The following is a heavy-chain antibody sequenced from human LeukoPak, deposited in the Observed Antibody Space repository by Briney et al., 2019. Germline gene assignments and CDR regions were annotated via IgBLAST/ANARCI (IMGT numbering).Heavy chain of an antibody. Sequence: PSETLSLTCTVSGGSISSSSYYWGWIRQPPGKGLEWIGRIYTSGSTNCNPSLKSRVTISVDTSKNQFSLKLSSVTAADTAVYYCARYGGNGAWDYWGQGTLVTVSS. D-gene: IGHD4-23*01. CDR1: GGSISSSSYY. CDR2: IYTSGST. V-gene: IGHV4-39*07. CDR3: ARYGGNGAWDY. J-gene: IGHJ4*02.